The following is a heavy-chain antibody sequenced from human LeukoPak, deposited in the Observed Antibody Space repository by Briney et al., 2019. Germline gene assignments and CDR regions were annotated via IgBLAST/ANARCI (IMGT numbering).Heavy chain of an antibody. V-gene: IGHV4-59*08. CDR1: GGSISSYY. J-gene: IGHJ5*02. Sequence: PSATLSLTSPVSGGSISSYYWSWIRPPPGKGLEWVGYIYYSGSTNYNPSLKSRVTISVDTSKNQFSLKLSSVTAADTAVYYCAAKGRGYQLLFSSVGWFDPWGQGTLVTVSS. CDR2: IYYSGST. D-gene: IGHD2-2*01. CDR3: AAKGRGYQLLFSSVGWFDP.